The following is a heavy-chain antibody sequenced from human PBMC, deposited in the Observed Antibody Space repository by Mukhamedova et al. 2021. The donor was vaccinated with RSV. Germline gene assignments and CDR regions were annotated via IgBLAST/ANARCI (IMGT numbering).Heavy chain of an antibody. CDR3: ASGSGTNPLFDD. D-gene: IGHD1-7*01. J-gene: IGHJ4*02. CDR2: DGSDK. Sequence: DGSDKNYADSVKGRFIISRDSSKSTLFLQMNSLKPEDTAVYFCASGSGTNPLFDDWGQGTLVTVSS. V-gene: IGHV3-30*03.